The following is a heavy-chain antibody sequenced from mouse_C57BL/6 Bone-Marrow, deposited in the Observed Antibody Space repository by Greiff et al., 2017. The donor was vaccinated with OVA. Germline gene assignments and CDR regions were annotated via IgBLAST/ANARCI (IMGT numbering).Heavy chain of an antibody. J-gene: IGHJ4*01. Sequence: GGGLVQPKGSLKLSCAASGFSFNTYAMNWVRQAPGKGLEWVARIRSKSNNYATYYADSVKDRFTISRDDSESMLYLQMKNLKTDDTAMYYCVGWLLHAMDYWGKGTSVTVYS. CDR2: IRSKSNNYAT. D-gene: IGHD2-3*01. V-gene: IGHV10-1*01. CDR1: GFSFNTYA. CDR3: VGWLLHAMDY.